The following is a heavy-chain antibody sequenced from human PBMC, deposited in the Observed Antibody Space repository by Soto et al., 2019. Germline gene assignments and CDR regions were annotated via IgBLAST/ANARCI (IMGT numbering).Heavy chain of an antibody. Sequence: ASVKVSCKASGYTFSSYAISWVRQAPGQGLEWMGGIIPIFGTANYAQKFQGRVTITADESTSTAYMELSSLRSEDTAVYYCARDLLDGYNDMAWGQGTLVTVSS. J-gene: IGHJ5*02. CDR1: GYTFSSYA. CDR2: IIPIFGTA. CDR3: ARDLLDGYNDMA. V-gene: IGHV1-69*13. D-gene: IGHD3-9*01.